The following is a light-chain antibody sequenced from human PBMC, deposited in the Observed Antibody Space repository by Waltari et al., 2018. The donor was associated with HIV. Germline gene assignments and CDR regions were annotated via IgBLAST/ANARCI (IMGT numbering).Light chain of an antibody. Sequence: DIQLTQSLSTLSASVGDTIIITCRASKSISNWLAWFQQKPGKAPKRLIYKASNLESGVPSRFSGSGSGTEFTLTINSLQPDDFATYFCQQYSSDPLTFGRGTRVEVK. J-gene: IGKJ4*01. CDR3: QQYSSDPLT. CDR2: KAS. V-gene: IGKV1-5*03. CDR1: KSISNW.